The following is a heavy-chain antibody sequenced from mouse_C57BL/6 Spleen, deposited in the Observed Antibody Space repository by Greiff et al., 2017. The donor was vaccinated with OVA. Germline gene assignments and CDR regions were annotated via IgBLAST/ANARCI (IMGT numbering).Heavy chain of an antibody. Sequence: VQLQQSGGDLVKPGGSLKLSCAASGFTFSSYGMSWVRQTPDKRLEWVATISSGGSYTYYPDSVKGRFTISRDNAKNTLYLQMSSLKSEDTAMYYCARPEITTVVAPFDYWGQGTTLTVSS. J-gene: IGHJ2*01. CDR3: ARPEITTVVAPFDY. CDR1: GFTFSSYG. V-gene: IGHV5-6*01. D-gene: IGHD1-1*01. CDR2: ISSGGSYT.